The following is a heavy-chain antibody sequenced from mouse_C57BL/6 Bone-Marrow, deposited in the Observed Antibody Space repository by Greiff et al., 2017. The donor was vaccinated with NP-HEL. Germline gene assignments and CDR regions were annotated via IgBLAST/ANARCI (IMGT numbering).Heavy chain of an antibody. CDR1: GFTFTDDY. D-gene: IGHD2-5*01. Sequence: VQLQQSGAELVRPGASVKLSCTASGFTFTDDYMHWVKQRPEQGLEWIGWIDPENGDTEYAAKFQGKATITADTSSNTAYLQLSSLTSEDTAVYYCTEGSNPFAYWGQGTLVTVSA. J-gene: IGHJ3*01. V-gene: IGHV14-4*01. CDR2: IDPENGDT. CDR3: TEGSNPFAY.